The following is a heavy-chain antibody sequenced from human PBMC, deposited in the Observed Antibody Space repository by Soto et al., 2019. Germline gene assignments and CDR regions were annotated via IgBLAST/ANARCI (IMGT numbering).Heavy chain of an antibody. V-gene: IGHV4-39*01. D-gene: IGHD2-15*01. J-gene: IGHJ4*02. CDR3: ARQVTDCSGGSCHAYFDY. Sequence: QLQLQESGPGLVKPSETLSLTCTVSGGSTSSNSYYWGWIRQPPGKGLEWIVSIYYSGYTYYNPSLKSRLSMSEDTSKNQFSLKLRSVTAADTAVYYCARQVTDCSGGSCHAYFDYWGQGSLVTVSS. CDR1: GGSTSSNSYY. CDR2: IYYSGYT.